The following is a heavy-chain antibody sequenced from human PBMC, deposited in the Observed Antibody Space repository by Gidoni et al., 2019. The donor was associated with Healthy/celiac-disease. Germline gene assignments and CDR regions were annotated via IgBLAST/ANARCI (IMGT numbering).Heavy chain of an antibody. D-gene: IGHD3-22*01. J-gene: IGHJ6*02. CDR2: IIPILGIA. CDR3: ASGSQQYYYDSSGYHYSMDV. Sequence: QVQLVQSGAEVKKPGSSVKVSCKASGVTFSSYAISWVRQAPGQGLEWMGRIIPILGIANYAQKFQGRVTITADKSTSTAYMELGSLGSEDTAVYYCASGSQQYYYDSSGYHYSMDVWGQGTTVTVSS. V-gene: IGHV1-69*04. CDR1: GVTFSSYA.